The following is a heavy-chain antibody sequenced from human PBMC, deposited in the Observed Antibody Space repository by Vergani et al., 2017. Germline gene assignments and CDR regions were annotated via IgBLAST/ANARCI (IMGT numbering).Heavy chain of an antibody. Sequence: EVQLVESGGGLVQPGGSLRLSCAASGFTFSSYWMSWVRQAPGKGLEWVANIKQDGSEKYYVDSVKGRFTISRDNAKNSLYLQMNSLRAEDTAVYYCARVRAVAGSLYGMDVWGQGTTVTVSS. CDR2: IKQDGSEK. V-gene: IGHV3-7*01. CDR1: GFTFSSYW. J-gene: IGHJ6*02. D-gene: IGHD6-19*01. CDR3: ARVRAVAGSLYGMDV.